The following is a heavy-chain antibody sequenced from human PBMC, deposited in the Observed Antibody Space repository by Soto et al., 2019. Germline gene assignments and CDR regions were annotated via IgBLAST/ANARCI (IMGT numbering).Heavy chain of an antibody. CDR3: ARDTLRYCSATDCSPLDMAV. CDR1: GFIFSNHA. CDR2: ISGSGGGT. Sequence: EVQLLESGGGLVQPGGSLRLSCAASGFIFSNHAMSWVRQAPGKGLEWVSGISGSGGGTYYVDSVQGRFTISRDTSKSMLYLQMNSLRAEDTAVYYCARDTLRYCSATDCSPLDMAVWGKGTTVTVYS. D-gene: IGHD3-9*01. J-gene: IGHJ6*03. V-gene: IGHV3-23*01.